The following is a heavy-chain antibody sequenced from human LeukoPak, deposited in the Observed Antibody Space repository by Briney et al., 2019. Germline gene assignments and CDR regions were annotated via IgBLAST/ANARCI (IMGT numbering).Heavy chain of an antibody. Sequence: SETLSLTCSVSGGSISTYYWSWIRQPPGKGLEWIGYISYSATPNYNPSLKSRVTISVDTSKNQFSLKVNSVTVADTAVYYCTRHQFARDFWSGFAGMDVWGQGTTVSVSS. V-gene: IGHV4-59*08. J-gene: IGHJ6*02. CDR1: GGSISTYY. D-gene: IGHD3-3*01. CDR2: ISYSATP. CDR3: TRHQFARDFWSGFAGMDV.